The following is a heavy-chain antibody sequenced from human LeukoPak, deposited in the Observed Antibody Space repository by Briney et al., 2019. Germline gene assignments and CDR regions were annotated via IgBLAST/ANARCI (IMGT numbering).Heavy chain of an antibody. V-gene: IGHV3-21*01. J-gene: IGHJ4*02. CDR3: ASWGIAVAGIDY. Sequence: GGSLRLSCAASGFTFSSYSMNWVRQAPGKGLEWVSSISSSSSYIYYADSVKGRFTISRDNAKNSLYLQMNSLRAEDTAVYYCASWGIAVAGIDYWGEGTLVTVSS. CDR2: ISSSSSYI. CDR1: GFTFSSYS. D-gene: IGHD6-19*01.